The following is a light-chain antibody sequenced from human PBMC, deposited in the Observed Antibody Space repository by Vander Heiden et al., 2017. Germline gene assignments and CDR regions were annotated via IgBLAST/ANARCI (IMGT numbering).Light chain of an antibody. CDR3: QSYDSSNRV. CDR1: SGSIASNY. V-gene: IGLV6-57*01. Sequence: NLMLTQPPSVSESPGKTVTISCTRSSGSIASNYVQWYQQRPGSSPTTVIYENKQRPSGVPDRFSDSIDSSSNSASLTISGLKTEDEADYYCQSYDSSNRVFGGGTKLTVL. CDR2: ENK. J-gene: IGLJ3*02.